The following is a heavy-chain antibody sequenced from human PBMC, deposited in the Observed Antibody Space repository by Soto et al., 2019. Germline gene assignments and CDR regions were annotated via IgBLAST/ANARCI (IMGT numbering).Heavy chain of an antibody. D-gene: IGHD6-13*01. CDR2: IDPSDSYT. CDR1: GYSFTSYW. J-gene: IGHJ6*02. CDR3: ARLSSSDRYYYYGMDV. Sequence: PGASLKISCKGSGYSFTSYWISWVRQMPGKGLEWMGRIDPSDSYTNYSPSFQGHVTISADKSISTAYLQWSSLKASDTAMYYCARLSSSDRYYYYGMDVWGQGTTVTVSS. V-gene: IGHV5-10-1*01.